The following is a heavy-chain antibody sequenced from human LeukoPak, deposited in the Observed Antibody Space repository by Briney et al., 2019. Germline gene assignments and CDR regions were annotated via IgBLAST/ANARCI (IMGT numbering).Heavy chain of an antibody. V-gene: IGHV4-59*08. Sequence: SETLSLTCTVSGGSINTYYWSWIRQPPGKGLEWIGFISYSGTTTYNPSLKSRVTISVDTSKNQFSLKLSSVTAADTAVYYCARRNPFPPGYCSSTSCYGPGQGGYYYYMDVWGKGTTVTVSS. CDR3: ARRNPFPPGYCSSTSCYGPGQGGYYYYMDV. J-gene: IGHJ6*03. D-gene: IGHD2-2*01. CDR2: ISYSGTT. CDR1: GGSINTYY.